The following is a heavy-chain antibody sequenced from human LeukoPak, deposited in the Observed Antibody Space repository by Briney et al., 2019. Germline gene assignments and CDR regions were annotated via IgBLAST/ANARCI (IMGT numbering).Heavy chain of an antibody. Sequence: GGSLRLSCAASGFTFSSYSMNWVRQAPGKGLEWVSYISSSSSTIYYADSVKGRFTISRDNAKNSLYLQMNSLRAEDTAVYYCARDPTGDRYYYYYMDVWGKGTTVTVSS. V-gene: IGHV3-48*01. CDR1: GFTFSSYS. CDR2: ISSSSSTI. CDR3: ARDPTGDRYYYYYMDV. D-gene: IGHD7-27*01. J-gene: IGHJ6*03.